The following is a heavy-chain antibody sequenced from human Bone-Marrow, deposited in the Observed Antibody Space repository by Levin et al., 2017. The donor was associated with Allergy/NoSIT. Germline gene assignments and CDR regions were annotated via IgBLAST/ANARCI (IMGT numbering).Heavy chain of an antibody. CDR1: GGSISSGSYY. Sequence: SCTVSGGSISSGSYYWSWIRQPAGKGLEWIGRIYTSGSTNYNPSLKSRVTISVDTSKNQFSLKLSSVTAADTAVYYCARGRGYYGSGSYYRPGYYYYYMDVWGKGTTVTVSS. D-gene: IGHD3-10*01. V-gene: IGHV4-61*02. CDR3: ARGRGYYGSGSYYRPGYYYYYMDV. J-gene: IGHJ6*03. CDR2: IYTSGST.